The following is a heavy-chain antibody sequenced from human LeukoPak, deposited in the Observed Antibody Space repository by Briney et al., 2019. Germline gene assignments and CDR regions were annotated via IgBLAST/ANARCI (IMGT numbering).Heavy chain of an antibody. Sequence: SETLFLTCVVSGYSISSGYYWGWIRQPPGKGLEWIGSIYHSGSTYYNPSLKSRVTISVDMSKNQFSLKLSSVTAADTAVYYCARDSSGWIGYFDYWGQGTLVTVSS. D-gene: IGHD6-19*01. J-gene: IGHJ4*02. CDR3: ARDSSGWIGYFDY. V-gene: IGHV4-38-2*02. CDR1: GYSISSGYY. CDR2: IYHSGST.